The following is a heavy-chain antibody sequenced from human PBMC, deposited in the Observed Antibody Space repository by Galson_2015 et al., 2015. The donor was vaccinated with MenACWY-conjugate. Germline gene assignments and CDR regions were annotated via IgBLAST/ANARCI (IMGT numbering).Heavy chain of an antibody. CDR2: ISYDGSNE. J-gene: IGHJ6*03. D-gene: IGHD6-13*01. CDR1: GFTFRRFG. Sequence: SLRLSCEASGFTFRRFGMHWVRQAPGKGLEWMAVISYDGSNESYAEFVKGRFTISRDNSKNTLYLQMNSLRADDTAVYYCAKDWSVPYSTISYYFYMDVWGKGTTVTVSS. CDR3: AKDWSVPYSTISYYFYMDV. V-gene: IGHV3-30*18.